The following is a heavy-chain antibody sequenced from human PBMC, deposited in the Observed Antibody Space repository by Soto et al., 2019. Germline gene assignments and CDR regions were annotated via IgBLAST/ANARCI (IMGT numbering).Heavy chain of an antibody. D-gene: IGHD1-26*01. CDR1: GFTFSSCA. CDR3: ARDVESGSSQYYYHYHGMDV. Sequence: GGSLRLSCAASGFTFSSCAMKWVRQAPGKGLEWMAVISYDGRDKYCADSVKGRFTIAKDNSKGTLYLQMNSLRGEDPAVYYCARDVESGSSQYYYHYHGMDVWGQGTTVTVSS. J-gene: IGHJ6*02. CDR2: ISYDGRDK. V-gene: IGHV3-30*04.